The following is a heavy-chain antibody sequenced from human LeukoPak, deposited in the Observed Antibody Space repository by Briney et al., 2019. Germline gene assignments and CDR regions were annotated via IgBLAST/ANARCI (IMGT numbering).Heavy chain of an antibody. J-gene: IGHJ4*02. V-gene: IGHV3-66*01. CDR2: IYSDGST. CDR1: GFTVSSNY. Sequence: GGSLRLSCAASGFTVSSNYMSWVRQAAGKGLEWDSVIYSDGSTYYADSVKGRYTISRDNSKNTLYLQMNSLRAEDTAVYYCARDPNSSHLDSWGQGTLVTVSS. D-gene: IGHD6-19*01. CDR3: ARDPNSSHLDS.